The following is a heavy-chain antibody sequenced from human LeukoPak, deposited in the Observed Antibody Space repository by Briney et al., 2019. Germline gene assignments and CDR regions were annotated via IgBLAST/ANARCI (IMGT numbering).Heavy chain of an antibody. D-gene: IGHD3-3*01. CDR2: FIPIFGTA. CDR1: GGTFSSYA. V-gene: IGHV1-69*01. Sequence: ASVKVSCKASGGTFSSYAISWVRQAPGQGLEWMGGFIPIFGTANYAQKFQGRVTITADESTSTAYMELSSLRSEDTAVYYCAREITIFGVATSNWFDPWGQGTLVTVSS. CDR3: AREITIFGVATSNWFDP. J-gene: IGHJ5*02.